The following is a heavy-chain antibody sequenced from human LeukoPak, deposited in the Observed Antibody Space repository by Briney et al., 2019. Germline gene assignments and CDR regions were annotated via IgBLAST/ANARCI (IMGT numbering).Heavy chain of an antibody. CDR3: ARLRDAWLQRYFDY. Sequence: SETLSLTCTVSGGSISSYCWSWIRQPPGKGLEWIGYIYYSGSTNYNPSLKSRVTISVDTSKNQFSLKLSSVTAADTAVYYCARLRDAWLQRYFDYWGQGTLVTVSS. CDR2: IYYSGST. D-gene: IGHD5-24*01. V-gene: IGHV4-59*08. J-gene: IGHJ4*02. CDR1: GGSISSYC.